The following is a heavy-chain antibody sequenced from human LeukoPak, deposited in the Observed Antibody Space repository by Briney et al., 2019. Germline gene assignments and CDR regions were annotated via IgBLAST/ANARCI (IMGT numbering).Heavy chain of an antibody. CDR3: AREGWFGEILSHPFDY. V-gene: IGHV3-7*01. CDR2: IKQDGSEK. CDR1: GFTFSSYW. D-gene: IGHD3-10*01. J-gene: IGHJ4*02. Sequence: PGGSLRLSCAASGFTFSSYWMSWVRQAPGKGLEWVANIKQDGSEKYYVDSLKGRFTISRDSAKNSLYLQMNSLRAEDTAVYYCAREGWFGEILSHPFDYWGQGTLVTVSS.